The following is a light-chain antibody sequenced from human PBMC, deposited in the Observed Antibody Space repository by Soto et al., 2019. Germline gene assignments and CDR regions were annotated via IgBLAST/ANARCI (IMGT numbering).Light chain of an antibody. CDR3: QQRSNWPPLT. CDR2: DAS. J-gene: IGKJ4*01. Sequence: EIVLTQSPATLSLSPGERATLSCRASQSVSSYLAWYQQKPGQAPRLLSYDASNRATGIRARFSGSGSGTDFTLTISSLEPEDFAVYYCQQRSNWPPLTFGGGTKVEIK. CDR1: QSVSSY. V-gene: IGKV3-11*01.